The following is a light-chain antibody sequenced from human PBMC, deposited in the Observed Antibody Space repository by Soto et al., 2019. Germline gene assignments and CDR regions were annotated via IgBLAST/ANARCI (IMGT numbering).Light chain of an antibody. V-gene: IGLV1-44*01. J-gene: IGLJ2*01. CDR3: AAWDDSLNGVV. CDR1: SSNIGSHT. CDR2: SNT. Sequence: QLVLTQPPSASGTPGQTIAISCSGGSSNIGSHTVNWYQQLPGTATRLLIYSNTQRPSGVPDRFSGSKSGTSASLAISGLQSEYEGDYYCAAWDDSLNGVVFGGGTKLTVL.